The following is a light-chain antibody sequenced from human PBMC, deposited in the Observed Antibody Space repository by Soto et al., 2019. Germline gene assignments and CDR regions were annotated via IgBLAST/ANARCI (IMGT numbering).Light chain of an antibody. CDR3: QQYSNWPYT. CDR2: GAS. V-gene: IGKV3-15*01. Sequence: EIVMTQSPATLSVSPGERATLSYRASQSVNNNLAWYQQKPGQAPSLLIYGASTRATGIPARFSGSGSGTEFTLTISSLQSEDFAVYYCQQYSNWPYTFGQGTKLEIK. J-gene: IGKJ2*01. CDR1: QSVNNN.